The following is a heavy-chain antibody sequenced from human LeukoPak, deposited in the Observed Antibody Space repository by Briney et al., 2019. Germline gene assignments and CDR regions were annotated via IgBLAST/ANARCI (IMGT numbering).Heavy chain of an antibody. Sequence: HAGRSLRLSCAASGFTFSSYGMHWVRQAPGKGLEWVAVIWYDGSNKYYADSVKGRFTISRDNSKNTLYLQMNSLRAEDTAVYYCARGIAVAEGIDYWGQGTLVTVSS. D-gene: IGHD6-19*01. CDR1: GFTFSSYG. J-gene: IGHJ4*02. CDR2: IWYDGSNK. CDR3: ARGIAVAEGIDY. V-gene: IGHV3-33*01.